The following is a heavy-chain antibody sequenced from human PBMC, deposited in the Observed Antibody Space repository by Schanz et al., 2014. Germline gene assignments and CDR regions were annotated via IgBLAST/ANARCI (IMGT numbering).Heavy chain of an antibody. V-gene: IGHV3-66*01. CDR2: IYGGGIT. J-gene: IGHJ6*02. CDR3: ARARYGLDV. CDR1: GFTVSSNY. Sequence: EVQLVESGGGLVQPGGSLRLSCAASGFTVSSNYMSWVRQAPGKGLEWVSVIYGGGITYYADSVKGRFTISRDNSKNTLFLQVNSLRAEDTAVYYCARARYGLDVWGQGTTVTVSS.